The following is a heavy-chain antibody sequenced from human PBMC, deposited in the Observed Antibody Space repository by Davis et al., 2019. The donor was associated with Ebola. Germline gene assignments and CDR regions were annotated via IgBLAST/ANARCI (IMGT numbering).Heavy chain of an antibody. J-gene: IGHJ6*04. D-gene: IGHD3-22*01. CDR3: AKDRVTTIVVVVYHYGMDV. CDR2: IKSDGTT. V-gene: IGHV3-74*01. Sequence: GESLKISCAVSGFPITNYWTHWVRQAPGKGLVWVSRIKSDGTTIYADSVKGRFTVSRDNSKNTLYLQMNSLRAEDTAVYYCAKDRVTTIVVVVYHYGMDVWGRGTTVTVSS. CDR1: GFPITNYW.